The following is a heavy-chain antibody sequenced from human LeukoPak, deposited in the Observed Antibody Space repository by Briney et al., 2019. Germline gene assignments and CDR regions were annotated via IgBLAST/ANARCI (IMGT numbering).Heavy chain of an antibody. Sequence: PGGSLRLSCAASGFTFSSYSMNWVPQAPGKGLEWVSSISSSSSYIYYADSVKGRFTISRDNAKNSLYLQMNSLRAEDTAVYYCARDSDYVWGSYREDDAFDIWGQATMVTVSS. D-gene: IGHD3-16*02. V-gene: IGHV3-21*01. CDR2: ISSSSSYI. J-gene: IGHJ3*02. CDR1: GFTFSSYS. CDR3: ARDSDYVWGSYREDDAFDI.